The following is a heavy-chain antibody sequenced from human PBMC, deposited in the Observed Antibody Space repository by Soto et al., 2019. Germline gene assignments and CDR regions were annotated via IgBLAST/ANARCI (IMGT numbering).Heavy chain of an antibody. CDR1: GFTFGSYW. V-gene: IGHV3-7*03. J-gene: IGHJ4*02. Sequence: EVQLVESGGGLVQPGGSLRLSCAASGFTFGSYWMSWVRQAPGKGLEWLATIKMDASEKKYVDSVKGRFTMSRENAKNPRYLQMNSLGADDPPVFYCATHPGGGGYWGQGTLVTVSS. D-gene: IGHD3-10*01. CDR3: ATHPGGGGY. CDR2: IKMDASEK.